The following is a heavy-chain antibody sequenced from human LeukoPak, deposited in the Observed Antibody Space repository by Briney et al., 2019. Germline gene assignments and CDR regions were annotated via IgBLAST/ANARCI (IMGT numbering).Heavy chain of an antibody. CDR3: ARGEGYY. CDR1: GFTFSNYW. Sequence: PGGSLRLSCAASGFTFSNYWMTWVRQAPGKGLEWVANIKQDGSEKYYVDSVKGRFTISRDNAKNSLYLQMNSLRAEDTAVYYCARGEGYYWGQGTLVTVSS. V-gene: IGHV3-7*01. J-gene: IGHJ4*02. CDR2: IKQDGSEK.